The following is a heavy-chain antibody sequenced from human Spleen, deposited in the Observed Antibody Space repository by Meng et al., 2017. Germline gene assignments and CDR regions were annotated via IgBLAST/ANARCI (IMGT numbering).Heavy chain of an antibody. CDR1: GGSFSDYS. Sequence: QLQLQQWGAGLLKPSETLSLTCGVYGGSFSDYSWSWIRQPPGKGLEWIGEINHSGATNYNPSLKSRVTISVDTSTNHFSLKLISVTAADTAVYYCARDEYAGNFWFDPWGQGTLVTVSS. J-gene: IGHJ5*02. V-gene: IGHV4-34*01. D-gene: IGHD4-23*01. CDR3: ARDEYAGNFWFDP. CDR2: INHSGAT.